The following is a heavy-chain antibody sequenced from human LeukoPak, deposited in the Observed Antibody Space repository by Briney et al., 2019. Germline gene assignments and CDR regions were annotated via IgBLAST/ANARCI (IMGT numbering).Heavy chain of an antibody. J-gene: IGHJ3*02. CDR1: GGSISSSSYY. CDR2: IYYSGST. CDR3: ARAAYDSSGYYLHDAFDI. D-gene: IGHD3-22*01. Sequence: SETLSLTCTVSGGSISSSSYYWGWIRQPPGKGLEWIGSIYYSGSTYYNPSLKSRVTISVDTSKNQFSLKLSSVTAADTAVYYCARAAYDSSGYYLHDAFDIWGQGTMVTVSS. V-gene: IGHV4-39*07.